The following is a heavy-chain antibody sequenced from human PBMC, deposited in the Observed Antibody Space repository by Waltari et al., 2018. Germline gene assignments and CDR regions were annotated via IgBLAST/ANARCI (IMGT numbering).Heavy chain of an antibody. CDR2: IKQDGSEK. J-gene: IGHJ4*02. CDR1: GFTFSSYW. V-gene: IGHV3-7*01. Sequence: EVQLVESGGGLVQPGGSLRLSCAASGFTFSSYWMSWVRQAPGKGLEWVANIKQDGSEKYYVDSVKCRFTISRDNAKNSLYLQMNSLRAEDTAVYYCARDLPGRTLVPLDYWGQGTLVTVSS. CDR3: ARDLPGRTLVPLDY. D-gene: IGHD1-26*01.